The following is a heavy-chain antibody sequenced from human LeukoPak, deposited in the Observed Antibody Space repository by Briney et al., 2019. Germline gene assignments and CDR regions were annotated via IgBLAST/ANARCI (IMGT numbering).Heavy chain of an antibody. Sequence: GGSLRPSCAASGFTVSSNYMSWVRQAPGKGLEWVSVIYSGGSTYYADSVKGRFTISRDNSKSTLYLQMNSLRAEDTAVYYCARAQGYYDSSGYYPFWGQGTLVTVSS. CDR2: IYSGGST. D-gene: IGHD3-22*01. CDR3: ARAQGYYDSSGYYPF. J-gene: IGHJ4*02. CDR1: GFTVSSNY. V-gene: IGHV3-53*01.